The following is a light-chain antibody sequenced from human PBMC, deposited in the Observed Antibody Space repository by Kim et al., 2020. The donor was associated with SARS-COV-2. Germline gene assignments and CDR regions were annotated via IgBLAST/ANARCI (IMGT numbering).Light chain of an antibody. CDR1: SSNIGTGYD. J-gene: IGLJ3*02. Sequence: QSVLTQPPSVSGAPGQRVTISCTGTSSNIGTGYDVHWYQQLPGTAPKLLIYGYFNRPSGVPDRFSGSKSGTSASLAITGLQAEDEADYYCQSYDSSLSGWVFGGGTQLTVL. V-gene: IGLV1-40*01. CDR2: GYF. CDR3: QSYDSSLSGWV.